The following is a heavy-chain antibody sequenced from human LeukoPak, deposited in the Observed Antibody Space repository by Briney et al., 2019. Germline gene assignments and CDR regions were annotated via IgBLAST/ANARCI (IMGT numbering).Heavy chain of an antibody. CDR3: AKDLSDAEGFDY. V-gene: IGHV3-33*06. CDR2: IWYDGSNK. J-gene: IGHJ4*02. D-gene: IGHD2-15*01. Sequence: GRSLRLSCAASGFTFSSYGMHWVRQAPGKGLEWVAVIWYDGSNKYYADSVKGRFTISRDNSKNTLYLQMNSLRAEDTAVYYCAKDLSDAEGFDYWGQGTLVTVSS. CDR1: GFTFSSYG.